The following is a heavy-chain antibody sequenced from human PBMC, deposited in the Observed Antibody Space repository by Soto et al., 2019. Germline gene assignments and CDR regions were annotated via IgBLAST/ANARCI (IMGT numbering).Heavy chain of an antibody. CDR2: TSYDGSNN. CDR1: GFTFRSYG. D-gene: IGHD3-16*01. J-gene: IGHJ4*02. CDR3: ARWGTTGGLDV. Sequence: QVQLVESGGGVVQPGTSLRLSCVGSGFTFRSYGIHWVRQAPCKGLEWVALTSYDGSNNFYGDSVKGRFTISRHNSRNTVELQVDSLIFDDTAIYYCARWGTTGGLDVWGQGTLVSVSS. V-gene: IGHV3-33*05.